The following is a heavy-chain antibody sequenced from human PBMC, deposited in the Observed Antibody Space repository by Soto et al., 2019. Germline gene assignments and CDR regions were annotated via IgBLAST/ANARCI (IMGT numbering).Heavy chain of an antibody. CDR1: GFTFSSYT. CDR3: AKVFGGYLQLDY. V-gene: IGHV3-23*01. D-gene: IGHD3-16*01. J-gene: IGHJ4*02. CDR2: ISGSGGST. Sequence: GGSLRLSCAASGFTFSSYTMSWVRQAPGKGLEWVSAISGSGGSTYYADSGKGWFTNSQENSKNTLYLQMNSLRAEETAVYYCAKVFGGYLQLDYWGQGTLVTVSS.